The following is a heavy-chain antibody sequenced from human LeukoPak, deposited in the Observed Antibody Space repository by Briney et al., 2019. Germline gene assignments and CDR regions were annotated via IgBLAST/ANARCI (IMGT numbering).Heavy chain of an antibody. J-gene: IGHJ3*02. CDR3: ARGPYSYDSSGAFDI. CDR1: GGSFNDYY. CDR2: INLRGST. D-gene: IGHD3-22*01. V-gene: IGHV4-34*01. Sequence: ETLSLTCAVYGGSFNDYYWNWIRQPPGKGLEWIGEINLRGSTTYNPSLKSRVTISLDESKNQFSLKLSSVTAADTAVYFCARGPYSYDSSGAFDIWGQGTMVTVSS.